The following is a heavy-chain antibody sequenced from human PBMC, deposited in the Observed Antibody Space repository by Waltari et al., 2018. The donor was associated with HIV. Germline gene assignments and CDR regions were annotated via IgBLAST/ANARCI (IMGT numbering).Heavy chain of an antibody. V-gene: IGHV3-9*01. J-gene: IGHJ6*02. Sequence: EVQLVESGGGLVQPGRSLRLSCAASGFTFDDYAMHWVRQAPGKGLEWVSGISWNSGSIGYADSVKGRFTSSRDNAKNSLYLQMNSLRAEDTALYYCAKDLLPYYYDSTYGMDVWGQGTTVTVSS. CDR1: GFTFDDYA. CDR2: ISWNSGSI. D-gene: IGHD3-22*01. CDR3: AKDLLPYYYDSTYGMDV.